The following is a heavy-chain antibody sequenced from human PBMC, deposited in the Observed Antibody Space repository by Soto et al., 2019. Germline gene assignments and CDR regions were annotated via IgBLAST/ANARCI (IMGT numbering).Heavy chain of an antibody. CDR1: GYTFTSYY. Sequence: QVQLVQSGAEVKKPGASVKVSCKASGYTFTSYYMHWVRQAPGQGLEWMGIINPSGGSTSYAQKFQGRVTMTRDTFTSTVYMELSSLRSEDTAVYYCARDLEAAAAGAGYYGMDVWGQGTTVTVSS. V-gene: IGHV1-46*01. J-gene: IGHJ6*02. CDR3: ARDLEAAAAGAGYYGMDV. CDR2: INPSGGST. D-gene: IGHD6-13*01.